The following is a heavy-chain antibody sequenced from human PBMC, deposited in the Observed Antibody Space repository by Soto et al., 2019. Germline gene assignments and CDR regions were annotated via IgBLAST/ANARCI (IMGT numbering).Heavy chain of an antibody. J-gene: IGHJ6*02. CDR1: GFSVTTNY. Sequence: GSLRLSCAASGFSVTTNYMNWVRQAPGKGLEWVSVIYSGANTYYADSVKGRFTASRDKSKNTLYLHMNSLRAEDTAIYYCARDLFNYGYHAMDLWGQGTTVTVSS. V-gene: IGHV3-53*01. CDR3: ARDLFNYGYHAMDL. D-gene: IGHD3-10*01. CDR2: IYSGANT.